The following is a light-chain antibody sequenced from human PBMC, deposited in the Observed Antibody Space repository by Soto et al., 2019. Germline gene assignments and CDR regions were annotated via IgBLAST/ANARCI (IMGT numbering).Light chain of an antibody. J-gene: IGKJ1*01. CDR2: GAS. CDR1: QSLTRN. V-gene: IGKV3-20*01. Sequence: EIVMTQSPATLSVPPGERVTLSCRASQSLTRNLAWYQHKPGQSPRLLFYGASSRATGIPDRFSGSGSGADFTLTISRLEPEDFAVYYCQQYGSSLWTFGQGTKVDIK. CDR3: QQYGSSLWT.